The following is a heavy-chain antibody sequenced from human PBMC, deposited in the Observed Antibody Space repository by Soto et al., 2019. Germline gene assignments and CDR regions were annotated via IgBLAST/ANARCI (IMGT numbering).Heavy chain of an antibody. CDR1: RFSFSSYE. D-gene: IGHD6-13*01. CDR3: AKLDTSGDMPTMAAAETH. J-gene: IGHJ1*01. CDR2: MSYDGSKK. Sequence: VQLLESGGGLVQPGGSLRLSCVASRFSFSSYEMSWVRQSPGKGLEWVAVMSYDGSKKYYLDSVKGRFTISRDNSQNTLFLQMNTLRPEDSALYYCAKLDTSGDMPTMAAAETHWGQGTLVTVSS. V-gene: IGHV3-30*18.